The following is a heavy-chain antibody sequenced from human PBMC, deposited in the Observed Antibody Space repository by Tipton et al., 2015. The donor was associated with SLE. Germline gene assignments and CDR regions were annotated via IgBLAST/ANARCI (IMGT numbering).Heavy chain of an antibody. J-gene: IGHJ5*02. CDR2: IYYSGST. Sequence: TLSLTCTVSGGSISSYYWSWIRQPPGKGLEWIGYIYYSGSTNYNPSLKSRVTISVDTSKNQFSLKLSTVTAADTAVYYCARDRGFGISNWFDPWGQGTLVTVSS. CDR3: ARDRGFGISNWFDP. D-gene: IGHD3-10*01. V-gene: IGHV4-59*01. CDR1: GGSISSYY.